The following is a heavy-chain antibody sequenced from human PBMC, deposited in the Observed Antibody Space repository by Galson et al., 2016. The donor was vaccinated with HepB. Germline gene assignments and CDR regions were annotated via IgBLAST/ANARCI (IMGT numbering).Heavy chain of an antibody. CDR2: ISGTNGFI. V-gene: IGHV3-21*01. CDR3: ARDLDSRYYYSYHVMDV. Sequence: SLRLSCAASGFTFSYYWMSWVRQAPGKGLEWVSSISGTNGFIYQADSVKGRFTISRDNAKNSLYLQMSSLRADDTAVYFCARDLDSRYYYSYHVMDVWGQGTTVTVSS. D-gene: IGHD3-22*01. CDR1: GFTFSYYW. J-gene: IGHJ6*02.